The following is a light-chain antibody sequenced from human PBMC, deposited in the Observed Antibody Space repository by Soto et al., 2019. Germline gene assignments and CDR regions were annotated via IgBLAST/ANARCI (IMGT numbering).Light chain of an antibody. CDR2: KAS. Sequence: DIQMTQSPSSLSASIGDRVTITCRASQSINTWLAWYQRKAGKVPNLLIYKASRLDSGVPPRFSGSGSGTEFTLTISSLQPDDLGTYYCQQYSTYPWTFGQGTKV. CDR1: QSINTW. J-gene: IGKJ1*01. CDR3: QQYSTYPWT. V-gene: IGKV1-5*03.